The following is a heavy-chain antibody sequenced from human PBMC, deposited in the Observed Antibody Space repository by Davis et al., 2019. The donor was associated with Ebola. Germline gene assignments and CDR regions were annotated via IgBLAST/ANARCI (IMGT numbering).Heavy chain of an antibody. CDR2: IHPGYPET. CDR3: ARQSNHFLGGPRTWFDP. J-gene: IGHJ5*02. V-gene: IGHV5-51*01. CDR1: GYSFTNYW. Sequence: GESLNISCKSSGYSFTNYWIGWVRQMPAKGLEWVGIIHPGYPETRYSPSFQGQVTISTDRSLSTAYLRWSSLKASETAIYYCARQSNHFLGGPRTWFDPWGQGTLVTVSS. D-gene: IGHD3-3*02.